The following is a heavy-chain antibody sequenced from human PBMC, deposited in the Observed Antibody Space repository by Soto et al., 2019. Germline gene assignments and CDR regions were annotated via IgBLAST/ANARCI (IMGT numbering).Heavy chain of an antibody. CDR3: ASRRIAARPLHAAFES. Sequence: PGGSLRLSCAASGFTFSSYAMHWVRQAPGKGLEWVAVISYDGSNKYYADSVKGRFTISRDNSKNTLYLQMNSLRAEDTAVYYCASRRIAARPLHAAFESWGQGTMVTVSS. V-gene: IGHV3-30-3*01. D-gene: IGHD6-6*01. CDR1: GFTFSSYA. J-gene: IGHJ3*02. CDR2: ISYDGSNK.